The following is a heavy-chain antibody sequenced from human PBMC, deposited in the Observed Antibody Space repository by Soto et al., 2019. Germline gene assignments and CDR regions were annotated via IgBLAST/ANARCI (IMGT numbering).Heavy chain of an antibody. Sequence: GGSLRLSCAAAGFTFSSYAMSWVRQAPGKGLEWVSAISGSGGSTYYADSVKGRFTISRDNSKNTLYLQMNSLRAEDTAVYYCAKVFDRLAPPREYYFDYWGQGTLVTVS. CDR1: GFTFSSYA. CDR3: AKVFDRLAPPREYYFDY. V-gene: IGHV3-23*01. CDR2: ISGSGGST. D-gene: IGHD3-10*01. J-gene: IGHJ4*02.